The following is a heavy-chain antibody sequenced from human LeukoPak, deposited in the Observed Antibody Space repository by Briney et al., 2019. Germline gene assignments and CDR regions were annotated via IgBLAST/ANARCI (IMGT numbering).Heavy chain of an antibody. CDR3: ARAYIGSNGAFDI. Sequence: SETLSLTCTVSGGSISSSSYYWGWIRQPPGKGLEWIGSIYYSGSTYYNPSLKSRVTISVDTSKNQFSLQLNSVTPEDTAVYYCARAYIGSNGAFDIWGQGTMVTVSS. J-gene: IGHJ3*02. D-gene: IGHD1-26*01. V-gene: IGHV4-39*01. CDR2: IYYSGST. CDR1: GGSISSSSYY.